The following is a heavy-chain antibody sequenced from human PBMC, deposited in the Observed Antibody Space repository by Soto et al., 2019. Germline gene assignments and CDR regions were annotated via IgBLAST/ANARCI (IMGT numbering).Heavy chain of an antibody. CDR1: GGTFSSYA. J-gene: IGHJ6*02. Sequence: QVQLVQSGAEVKKPGSSVKVSCKASGGTFSSYAISWVRQAPGQGLEWMGGIIPIFGTANYAQKFQGRVTITADESTSTAYMELSSLRSEDTAVYYCARGVADELVVPRPYYYYYGMDVWGQGTTVTVSS. CDR2: IIPIFGTA. V-gene: IGHV1-69*01. CDR3: ARGVADELVVPRPYYYYYGMDV. D-gene: IGHD2-2*01.